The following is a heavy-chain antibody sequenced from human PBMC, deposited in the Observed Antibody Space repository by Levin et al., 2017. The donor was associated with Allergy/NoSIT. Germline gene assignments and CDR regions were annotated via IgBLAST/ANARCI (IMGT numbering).Heavy chain of an antibody. V-gene: IGHV3-21*01. J-gene: IGHJ6*03. CDR2: ISSSSSYI. CDR3: ARDSYVAAVWADYYYYMDV. Sequence: PGESLKISCAASGFTFSSYSMNWVRQAPGKGLEWVSSISSSSSYIYYADSVKGRFTISRDNAKNSLYLQMNSLRAEDTAVYYCARDSYVAAVWADYYYYMDVWGKGTTVTVSS. CDR1: GFTFSSYS. D-gene: IGHD6-13*01.